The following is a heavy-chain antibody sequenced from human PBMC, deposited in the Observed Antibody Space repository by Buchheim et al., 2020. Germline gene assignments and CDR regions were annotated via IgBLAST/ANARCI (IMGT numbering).Heavy chain of an antibody. Sequence: EVQLLESGGGLVQPGGSLRLSCAASGFTFSSYAMSWVRQAPGKGLEWVSAISGSGGSTYYTDSVKGRFTISRDNAKNSLYLQMNSLRAEETAVYYCASPPVLEWFPFSADYWGQGTL. CDR1: GFTFSSYA. V-gene: IGHV3-23*01. D-gene: IGHD3-3*01. CDR3: ASPPVLEWFPFSADY. CDR2: ISGSGGST. J-gene: IGHJ4*02.